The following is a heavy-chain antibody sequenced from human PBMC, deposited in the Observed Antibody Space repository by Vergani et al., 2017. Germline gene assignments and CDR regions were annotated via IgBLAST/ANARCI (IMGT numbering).Heavy chain of an antibody. J-gene: IGHJ4*02. V-gene: IGHV5-10-1*01. D-gene: IGHD3-16*01. CDR2: IDPSDSYT. CDR3: ARRLGAIWYFDY. Sequence: EVQLVQSGAEVKKPGESLKISCKGSGYSFTSYWISWVRQMPGKGLEWMGRIDPSDSYTNYSPSFQGHVTISADKSISTAYLQWSSLKASDTAMYYCARRLGAIWYFDYWGQGTLVTVSS. CDR1: GYSFTSYW.